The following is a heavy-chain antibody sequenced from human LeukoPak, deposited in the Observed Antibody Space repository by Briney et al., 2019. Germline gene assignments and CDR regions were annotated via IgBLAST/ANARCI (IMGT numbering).Heavy chain of an antibody. Sequence: PGRSLRLSCAASGFTFSSYGMSWVRQAPGKGLEWVSGINWNGGSTGYADSVKGRFTISRDNAKNSLYLQMNSLRAEDTALYYCARERYSSSWSKLYYFDYWGQGTLVTVSS. CDR2: INWNGGST. D-gene: IGHD6-13*01. V-gene: IGHV3-20*04. J-gene: IGHJ4*02. CDR3: ARERYSSSWSKLYYFDY. CDR1: GFTFSSYG.